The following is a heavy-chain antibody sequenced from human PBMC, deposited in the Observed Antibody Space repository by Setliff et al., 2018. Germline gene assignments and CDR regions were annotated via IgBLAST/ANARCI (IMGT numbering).Heavy chain of an antibody. J-gene: IGHJ4*02. Sequence: PSETLSLTCTVSGGSISSHYWSWIRQPPGKGLEWIGYIYHSGDARYNLSLKSRVTISVDTSKNQFSLKLSSVTAADTAVYYCARHEEGYCDGGSCPYYFDYWGQGTLVTLSS. D-gene: IGHD2-15*01. V-gene: IGHV4-59*08. CDR2: IYHSGDA. CDR3: ARHEEGYCDGGSCPYYFDY. CDR1: GGSISSHY.